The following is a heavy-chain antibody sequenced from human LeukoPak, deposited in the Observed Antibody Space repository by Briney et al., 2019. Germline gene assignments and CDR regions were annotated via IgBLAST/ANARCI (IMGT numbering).Heavy chain of an antibody. CDR3: AKDVWWSVS. CDR1: EFTFSNHA. V-gene: IGHV3-23*01. D-gene: IGHD2-8*02. J-gene: IGHJ5*02. CDR2: ISANGVDT. Sequence: GGSQRLSCVASEFTFSNHAMTWVRQAPGKGLEWVSAISANGVDTFYAPSVKGRFTISRDNSKNTLYLQINSLRAEDTAIYYCAKDVWWSVSWGQGTLVTVSS.